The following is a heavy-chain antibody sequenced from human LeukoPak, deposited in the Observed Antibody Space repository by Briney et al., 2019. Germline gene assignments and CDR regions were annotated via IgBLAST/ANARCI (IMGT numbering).Heavy chain of an antibody. CDR2: ISSSSSYI. V-gene: IGHV3-21*01. CDR3: ARDGSTYYDILTGYYQYRGYLDY. D-gene: IGHD3-9*01. J-gene: IGHJ4*02. CDR1: GFTFSSYS. Sequence: GGSLRLSCAASGFTFSSYSMNWVRQAPGKGLEWVSSISSSSSYIYYADSVKGRFTISRDNAKNSLYLQMNSLRAEDTAVYYCARDGSTYYDILTGYYQYRGYLDYWGQGTLVTVSS.